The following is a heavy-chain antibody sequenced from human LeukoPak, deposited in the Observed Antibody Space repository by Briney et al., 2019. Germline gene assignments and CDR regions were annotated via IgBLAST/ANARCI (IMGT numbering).Heavy chain of an antibody. CDR1: GLPIADFA. J-gene: IGHJ4*02. V-gene: IGHV3-43*02. CDR2: ISGDGVST. D-gene: IGHD2-8*01. Sequence: GGSLRLSCVASGLPIADFAMHWVRQAPGKGLEWVSLISGDGVSTFYADSVKGRFSISRDNSKNSLYLEMNSLRAEDTAIYYCAGRDCTNGLCQFDYWGQGTLVTVSS. CDR3: AGRDCTNGLCQFDY.